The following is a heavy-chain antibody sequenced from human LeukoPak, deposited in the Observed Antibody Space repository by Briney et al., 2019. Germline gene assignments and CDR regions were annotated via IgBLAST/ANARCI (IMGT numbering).Heavy chain of an antibody. D-gene: IGHD1-26*01. CDR1: GFTFSRYA. CDR3: ATASGSQYAEYFQH. Sequence: GGSLRLSCAASGFTFSRYAMHWVLQDPGKGLEYMSAITSNGGSTYYANSVKGRFIISRDNSKNTLYLQLGSLRADDMAMYYCATASGSQYAEYFQHWGQGTLVTVSS. CDR2: ITSNGGST. V-gene: IGHV3-64*01. J-gene: IGHJ1*01.